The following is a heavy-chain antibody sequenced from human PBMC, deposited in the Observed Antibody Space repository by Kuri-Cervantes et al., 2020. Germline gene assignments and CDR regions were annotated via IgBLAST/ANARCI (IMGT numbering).Heavy chain of an antibody. J-gene: IGHJ4*02. CDR2: IYYSGST. CDR1: GGSISSYY. V-gene: IGHV4-59*13. CDR3: ARASLTGPHFDY. Sequence: SETLSLTCTVSGGSISSYYWSWIRQPPGKGLEWIGYIYYSGSTNYNPSLKSRVTISVDTSKNQFSLKLSSATAADTAVYYCARASLTGPHFDYWGQGTLVTVSS. D-gene: IGHD7-27*01.